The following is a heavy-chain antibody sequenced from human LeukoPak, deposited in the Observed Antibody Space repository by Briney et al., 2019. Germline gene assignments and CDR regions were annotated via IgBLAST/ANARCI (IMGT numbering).Heavy chain of an antibody. CDR2: INLNSGGT. CDR1: GYTFTGYY. V-gene: IGHV1-2*02. CDR3: ARDLTAMVLDY. D-gene: IGHD5-18*01. Sequence: SVKVSCKASGYTFTGYYMHWVRQAPGQGLEWMGWINLNSGGTNYAQKFQGRVTMTRDTSISTAYMELSRLRSDDTAVYYCARDLTAMVLDYWGQGTLVTVSS. J-gene: IGHJ4*02.